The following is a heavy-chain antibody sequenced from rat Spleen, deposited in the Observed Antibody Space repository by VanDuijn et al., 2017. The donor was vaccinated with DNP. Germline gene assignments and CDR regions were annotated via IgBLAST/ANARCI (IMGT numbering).Heavy chain of an antibody. Sequence: VQLKESGPGLVQPSQTLSLTCTVSGFLLNTYGVNWVRQPPGKGLEWIAAISSGGDTYYNSLLKSRLSISRDSSKRQVFLKMNSLQTEDTAIYFCARDYYSSSFVYWGQGTLVTVSS. CDR3: ARDYYSSSFVY. CDR1: GFLLNTYG. CDR2: ISSGGDT. J-gene: IGHJ3*01. V-gene: IGHV2S12*01. D-gene: IGHD1-2*01.